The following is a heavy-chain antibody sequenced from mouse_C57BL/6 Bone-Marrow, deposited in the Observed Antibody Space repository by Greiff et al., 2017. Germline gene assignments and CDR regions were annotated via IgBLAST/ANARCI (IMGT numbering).Heavy chain of an antibody. Sequence: EVQLQQSGPELVKPGASVKISCKASGYTFTDYYMNWVKQSHGKSLEWIGDINPNNGGTSYNQKFKGKATLTVDKSSSTAYMELRSLTSEDSAVYYCAVWLRRRDYWGQGTTLTVSS. CDR3: AVWLRRRDY. V-gene: IGHV1-26*01. CDR2: INPNNGGT. CDR1: GYTFTDYY. D-gene: IGHD2-2*01. J-gene: IGHJ2*01.